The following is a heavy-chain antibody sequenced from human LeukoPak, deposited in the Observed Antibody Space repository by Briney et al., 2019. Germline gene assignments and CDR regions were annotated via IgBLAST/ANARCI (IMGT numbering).Heavy chain of an antibody. Sequence: SVKVSCKASGGTFSSYAISWVRQAPGQGLEWMGRIISILGIANYAQKFQGRVTITADKSTSTAYMELSSLRSEDTAVYYCARGKERWLQLGAFDIWGQGTMVTVSS. D-gene: IGHD5-12*01. CDR2: IISILGIA. J-gene: IGHJ3*02. CDR1: GGTFSSYA. V-gene: IGHV1-69*04. CDR3: ARGKERWLQLGAFDI.